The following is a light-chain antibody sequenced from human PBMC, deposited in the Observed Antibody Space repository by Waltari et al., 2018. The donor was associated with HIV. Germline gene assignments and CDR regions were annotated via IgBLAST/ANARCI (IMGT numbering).Light chain of an antibody. CDR3: SSYTSSSTEV. Sequence: QSALTQPASVSGSPGQSITIPCTGTSSDVGGFNSVFWYQQHPGKAPKLMIYDVSNRPSGVSNRFSGSKSGNTASLTISGLQAEDEADYYCSSYTSSSTEVFGGGTKLTVL. CDR2: DVS. CDR1: SSDVGGFNS. V-gene: IGLV2-14*03. J-gene: IGLJ3*02.